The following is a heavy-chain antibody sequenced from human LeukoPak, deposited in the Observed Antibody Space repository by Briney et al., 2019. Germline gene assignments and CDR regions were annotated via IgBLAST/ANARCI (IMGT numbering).Heavy chain of an antibody. CDR2: INSDGSST. D-gene: IGHD2-8*01. J-gene: IGHJ4*02. CDR1: GVTFSSYW. Sequence: PGGSLRLSCAASGVTFSSYWMHWVRDGPRKGLGWVSRINSDGSSTNYADSAKGRFTISRDNAKNTLYLQMNSLRAEETAVYYCVRMLNNDYWGQGTLVTVSS. V-gene: IGHV3-74*01. CDR3: VRMLNNDY.